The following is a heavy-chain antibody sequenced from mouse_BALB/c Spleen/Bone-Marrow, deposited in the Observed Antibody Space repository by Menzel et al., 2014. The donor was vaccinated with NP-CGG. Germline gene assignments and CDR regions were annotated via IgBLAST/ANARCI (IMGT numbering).Heavy chain of an antibody. D-gene: IGHD3-2*02. Sequence: QVQLQQSGAELMKPGASVKISCKATGYTFGNYWIEWVKQRPGHGLEWIGEILPGSGSSQYNEKFKGKATFTADTSSNTAYMQLSSLTSEDSAVYYCARGIRNYFDYWGQGTTLTVSS. CDR2: ILPGSGSS. CDR1: GYTFGNYW. J-gene: IGHJ2*01. V-gene: IGHV1-9*01. CDR3: ARGIRNYFDY.